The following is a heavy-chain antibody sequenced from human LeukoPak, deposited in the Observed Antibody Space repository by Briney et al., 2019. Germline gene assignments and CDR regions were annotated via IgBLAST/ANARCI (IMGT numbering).Heavy chain of an antibody. CDR1: GGSISSGSYY. J-gene: IGHJ3*02. CDR3: AREASSMVRVKNAFDI. V-gene: IGHV4-61*02. CDR2: IYTSGST. Sequence: PSQTLSLTCTVSGGSISSGSYYWSWIRQPAGKGLEWIGRIYTSGSTNYNPSLKSRVTMSVDTSKNQFSLRLSSVTAADTAVYYCAREASSMVRVKNAFDIWGQGTMVTVSS. D-gene: IGHD3-10*01.